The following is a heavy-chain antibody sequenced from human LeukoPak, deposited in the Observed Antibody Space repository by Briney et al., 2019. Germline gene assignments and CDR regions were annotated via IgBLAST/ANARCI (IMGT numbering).Heavy chain of an antibody. D-gene: IGHD1-26*01. J-gene: IGHJ4*02. CDR3: AKKWGVGTTTLDYFDY. V-gene: IGHV3-15*07. Sequence: GGSLRLSCVGSGFSFISVWLNWVRQTPGKGLEWVGRIKNEHYGGTADYNEAIKGRFTISRDDSKNTLYLQMNSLTDEDTAVYYCAKKWGVGTTTLDYFDYWGQGTLDTVSS. CDR2: IKNEHYGGTA. CDR1: GFSFISVW.